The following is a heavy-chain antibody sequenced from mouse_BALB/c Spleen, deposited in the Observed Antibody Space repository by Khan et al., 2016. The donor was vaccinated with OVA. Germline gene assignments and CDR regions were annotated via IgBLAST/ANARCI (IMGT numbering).Heavy chain of an antibody. V-gene: IGHV3-2*02. J-gene: IGHJ1*01. CDR3: ARNHNWYFDV. Sequence: EVQLQESGPGLVKPSQSLSLPCTVSGSSISSGYAWNWIRQFPGNKLEWMGYISYSGTTTYNPSLKSRISITRDTSKNQFFLQLNSVTTEDTATYYCARNHNWYFDVWGAGTTVTVSS. CDR1: GSSISSGYA. CDR2: ISYSGTT.